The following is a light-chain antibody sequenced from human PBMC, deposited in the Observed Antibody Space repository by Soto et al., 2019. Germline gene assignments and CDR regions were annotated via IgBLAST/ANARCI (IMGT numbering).Light chain of an antibody. Sequence: EIVLTQSPGTLSLSPGERATLSCRASQGVTTAYLAWYQHKPGQAPRLLIYGASYRAAGIPDRFSGSGSGTDFTLIISRLEPEDFAVYSCQQYGGSPLFTFGPGTRVDFK. J-gene: IGKJ3*01. CDR1: QGVTTAY. V-gene: IGKV3-20*01. CDR3: QQYGGSPLFT. CDR2: GAS.